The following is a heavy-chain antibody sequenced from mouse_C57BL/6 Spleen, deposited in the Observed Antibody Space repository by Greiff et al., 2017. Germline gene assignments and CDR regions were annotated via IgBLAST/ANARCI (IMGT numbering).Heavy chain of an antibody. CDR2: INPNNGGT. Sequence: VQLQQSGPELVKPGASVKISCKASGYTFTDYYMNWVKQSHGKSLEWIGDINPNNGGTSYNQKFKGKATLTVDKSSSTAYMELRSLTSEDSAVYYCARASFDYYAMDYWGQGTSVTVSS. CDR3: ARASFDYYAMDY. CDR1: GYTFTDYY. V-gene: IGHV1-26*01. J-gene: IGHJ4*01.